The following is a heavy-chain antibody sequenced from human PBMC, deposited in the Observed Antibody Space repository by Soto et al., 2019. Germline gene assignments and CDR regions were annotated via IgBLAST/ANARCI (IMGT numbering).Heavy chain of an antibody. D-gene: IGHD1-1*01. CDR1: GFTFSGYS. Sequence: PGGSLRLSGKASGFTFSGYSMDWVRQAPGKGLEWIAYISGGGVPVYYADSVKGRFTISRDNAKNSLYLQMNHLRDEDTAIYYCVRGRANYYFDFWGQGALVTVSS. V-gene: IGHV3-48*02. J-gene: IGHJ4*02. CDR3: VRGRANYYFDF. CDR2: ISGGGVPV.